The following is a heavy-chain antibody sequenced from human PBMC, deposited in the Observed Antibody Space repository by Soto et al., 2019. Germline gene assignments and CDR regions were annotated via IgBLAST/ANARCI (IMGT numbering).Heavy chain of an antibody. J-gene: IGHJ4*02. CDR3: ARGRPWVLYDY. Sequence: QVQLQESGPGLVKASETLSLTCTVSGGSTSPYYWSWLRQPPGKGLEWIGFIDYSGGARYNPSLKSRVPIALDTSENQISLKLSSMTAADTAVYFCARGRPWVLYDYWGQGTLVTVSS. V-gene: IGHV4-59*01. D-gene: IGHD1-1*01. CDR2: IDYSGGA. CDR1: GGSTSPYY.